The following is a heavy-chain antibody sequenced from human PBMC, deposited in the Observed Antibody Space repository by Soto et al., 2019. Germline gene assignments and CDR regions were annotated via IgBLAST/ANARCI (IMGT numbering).Heavy chain of an antibody. CDR1: GFTFSSYS. CDR3: ARDYSGSYGDFDY. Sequence: GGSLRLSCAASGFTFSSYSMNWVRQAPGKGLEWVSSISSSSSYIYYADSVKGRFTISRDNAKNSLYRQMNSLRAEDTAVYYCARDYSGSYGDFDYWGQGTLVTVSS. D-gene: IGHD1-26*01. V-gene: IGHV3-21*01. CDR2: ISSSSSYI. J-gene: IGHJ4*02.